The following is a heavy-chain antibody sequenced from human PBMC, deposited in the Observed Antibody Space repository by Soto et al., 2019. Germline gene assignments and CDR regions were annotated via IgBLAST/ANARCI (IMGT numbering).Heavy chain of an antibody. J-gene: IGHJ5*02. Sequence: PSETLSLTCTVSGGSISSGGYYWSWIRQHPGKGLEWIGYIYYSGSTYYNPSLKSRVTISVDTSKNQFSLKLSSVTAADTAVYYCARGLRHCCSSTSAGWFDPWGQGPLVTVSS. CDR1: GGSISSGGYY. CDR2: IYYSGST. D-gene: IGHD2-2*01. CDR3: ARGLRHCCSSTSAGWFDP. V-gene: IGHV4-31*03.